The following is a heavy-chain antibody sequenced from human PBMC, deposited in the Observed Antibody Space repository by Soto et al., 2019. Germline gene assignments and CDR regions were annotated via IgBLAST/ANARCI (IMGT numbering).Heavy chain of an antibody. Sequence: SETLSLTCTVSGGSISSGGYYWSWIRQHPGKGLEWIGYIYYSGSTYYNPSLKSRVTISVDTSKNQFSLKLSSVTAADTAVYYCAKCITALGPIDYWGQGTLVTVSS. V-gene: IGHV4-31*03. D-gene: IGHD6-6*01. J-gene: IGHJ4*02. CDR1: GGSISSGGYY. CDR3: AKCITALGPIDY. CDR2: IYYSGST.